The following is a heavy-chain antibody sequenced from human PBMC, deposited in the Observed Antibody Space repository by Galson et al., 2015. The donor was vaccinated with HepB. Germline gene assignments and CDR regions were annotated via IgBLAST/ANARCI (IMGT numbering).Heavy chain of an antibody. CDR2: IYHSGST. D-gene: IGHD3-10*01. Sequence: ETLSLTCAVSGGCISSSNWWSWVRQPPGKGLEWIGEIYHSGSTNYNPSIKSQVTISVDKSKNHFSLKLSSVTAADTAVYYCVRVMVRGPSQIDPWGQGTLVTVSS. J-gene: IGHJ5*02. V-gene: IGHV4-4*02. CDR1: GGCISSSNW. CDR3: VRVMVRGPSQIDP.